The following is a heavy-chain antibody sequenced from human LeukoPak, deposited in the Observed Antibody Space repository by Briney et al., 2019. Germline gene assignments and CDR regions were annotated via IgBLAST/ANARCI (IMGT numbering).Heavy chain of an antibody. CDR1: GGSISSGGYY. CDR3: ARFHGSGSYPPYYYYYYMDV. Sequence: PSETLSLTCTVSGGSISSGGYYWSWIRQPPGKGLEWIGYIYHSGSTYYNPSLKSRVTISVDRSKNQFSLKLSSVTAADTAVYYCARFHGSGSYPPYYYYYYMDVWGKGTTVTVSS. V-gene: IGHV4-30-2*01. J-gene: IGHJ6*03. D-gene: IGHD3-10*01. CDR2: IYHSGST.